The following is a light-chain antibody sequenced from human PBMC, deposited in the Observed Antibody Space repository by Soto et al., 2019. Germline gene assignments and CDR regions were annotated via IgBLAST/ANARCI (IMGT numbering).Light chain of an antibody. J-gene: IGLJ1*01. CDR3: TGGDDSLNGPV. CDR1: SSNIETSS. CDR2: TTN. V-gene: IGLV1-44*01. Sequence: QSVLTQPHSASGTPGQRVTISCSGSSSNIETSSVHWFQQLPGTAPKLLISTTNQRPSGVPERFSGSKSGTSASLAISGLQSEEKPDYYCTGGDDSLNGPVFGTGTKFTVL.